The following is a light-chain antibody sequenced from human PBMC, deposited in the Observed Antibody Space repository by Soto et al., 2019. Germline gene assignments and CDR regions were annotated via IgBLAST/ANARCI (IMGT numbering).Light chain of an antibody. CDR2: EVT. CDR1: SNDVGYYNY. V-gene: IGLV2-14*01. Sequence: QSVLSQPASVSGSPGQSITISCTGTSNDVGYYNYVSWYQQHPGQAPKLMISEVTTRPSGVSDRFSGSKSGNTASLTISRLQAEDEAHYYCSSYTSTRTYVFGTGTKVTVL. CDR3: SSYTSTRTYV. J-gene: IGLJ1*01.